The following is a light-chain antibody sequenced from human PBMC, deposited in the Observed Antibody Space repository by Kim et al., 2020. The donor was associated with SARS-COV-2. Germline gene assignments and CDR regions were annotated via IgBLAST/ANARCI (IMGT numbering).Light chain of an antibody. Sequence: DIQMTQSPSSLSASVGDRVTITCRASQNIDNFLNWYQQKPGKAPNLLIYAASSLQSGVPSRFSGSGSGTDFTLTIGSLQPEDFATYYCQQSYSTPRTFDQGTKVEIK. CDR1: QNIDNF. J-gene: IGKJ1*01. V-gene: IGKV1-39*01. CDR2: AAS. CDR3: QQSYSTPRT.